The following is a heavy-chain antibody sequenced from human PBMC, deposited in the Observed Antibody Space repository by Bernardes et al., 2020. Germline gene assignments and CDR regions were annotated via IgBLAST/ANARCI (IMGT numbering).Heavy chain of an antibody. D-gene: IGHD3-22*01. Sequence: SGVTLTKPTQTLTLTCPFSGFSLSPSGVGVGWIRQPPGKALEWLALIYWDDDTRYSPSLKSRLTITKDTSKNQVVLTMTNMDPVDTDTYYCAHLENYYDSSGYYQYYFDYWGQGTLVTVSS. V-gene: IGHV2-5*02. J-gene: IGHJ4*02. CDR1: GFSLSPSGVG. CDR3: AHLENYYDSSGYYQYYFDY. CDR2: IYWDDDT.